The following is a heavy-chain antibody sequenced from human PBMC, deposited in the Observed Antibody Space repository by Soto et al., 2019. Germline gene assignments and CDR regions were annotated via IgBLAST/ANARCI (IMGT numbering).Heavy chain of an antibody. D-gene: IGHD2-21*02. Sequence: NPSETLSLTCAVSGGSISSGGYAWAWIRQPPGKGLEWVGYIYQSGSTYYNPSLKSRVTIAADRSKNQFSLNLASVTAADTAVYYCPRSHSGGDAYFDYWGQGTVVTVSS. CDR2: IYQSGST. J-gene: IGHJ4*02. V-gene: IGHV4-30-2*01. CDR3: PRSHSGGDAYFDY. CDR1: GGSISSGGYA.